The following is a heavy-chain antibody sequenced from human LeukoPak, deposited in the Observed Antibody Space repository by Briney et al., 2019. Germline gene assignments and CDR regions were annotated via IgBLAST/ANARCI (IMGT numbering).Heavy chain of an antibody. J-gene: IGHJ3*02. V-gene: IGHV4-39*01. D-gene: IGHD2-21*02. CDR3: ARSPAYCGGDCPTGGAFDI. CDR1: GGSISSNSYY. CDR2: IYYSGST. Sequence: SETLSLTCAVSGGSISSNSYYWGWIRQPPGKGLEWIGSIYYSGSTYYNPSLKSRVTISVDTSKNQFSLKLSSVTAAEKAVYYCARSPAYCGGDCPTGGAFDIWGQGTMVTVSS.